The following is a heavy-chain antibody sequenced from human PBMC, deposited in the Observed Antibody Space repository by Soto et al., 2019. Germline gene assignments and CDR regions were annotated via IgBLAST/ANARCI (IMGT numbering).Heavy chain of an antibody. CDR1: GGTFSSYA. V-gene: IGHV1-69*13. CDR3: ARESHDSSGYPIYYYYGMDV. Sequence: GASVKVSCKASGGTFSSYAISWVRQAPGQGLEWMGGIIPIFGTANYAQKFQGRVTITADESTSTAYMELSSLRSEDTAVYYCARESHDSSGYPIYYYYGMDVWGQGTTVTVSS. J-gene: IGHJ6*02. D-gene: IGHD3-22*01. CDR2: IIPIFGTA.